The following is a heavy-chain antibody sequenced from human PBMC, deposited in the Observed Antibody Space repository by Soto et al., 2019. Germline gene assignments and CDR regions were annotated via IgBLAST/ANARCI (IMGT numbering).Heavy chain of an antibody. CDR2: ISAYNGNT. J-gene: IGHJ4*02. V-gene: IGHV1-18*04. D-gene: IGHD3-22*01. Sequence: GASVKVSCKASGYTFTSYGISWVRQAPGQGLEWMGWISAYNGNTNYAQKLQGRVTMTTDTSTSTAYMELRSLRSDDTAVYYCARGSYYYDSSGYGDCFDYWGQGTLVTVSS. CDR3: ARGSYYYDSSGYGDCFDY. CDR1: GYTFTSYG.